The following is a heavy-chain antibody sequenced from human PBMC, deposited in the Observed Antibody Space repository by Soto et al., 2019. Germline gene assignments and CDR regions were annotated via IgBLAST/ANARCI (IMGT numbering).Heavy chain of an antibody. D-gene: IGHD2-15*01. CDR1: GGTFSSYA. Sequence: SVKVSCKASGGTFSSYAISWVRQAPGQGLEWMGGIIPIFGTANYAQKFQGRVTLTADESTRTAYMELSSLRSDDTALYYCAREDGYCSGGSCHSGGWLEPWGQGTLVTVSS. CDR2: IIPIFGTA. J-gene: IGHJ5*02. CDR3: AREDGYCSGGSCHSGGWLEP. V-gene: IGHV1-69*13.